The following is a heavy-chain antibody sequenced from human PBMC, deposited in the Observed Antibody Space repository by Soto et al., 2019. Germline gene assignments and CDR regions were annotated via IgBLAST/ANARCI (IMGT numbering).Heavy chain of an antibody. CDR1: GYSFTGYY. J-gene: IGHJ4*02. Sequence: ASVKVSCVACGYSFTGYYMHWVRQAPGQGPEWMGWINPNSGGTNYAQKFQGRVTMTRDTSISTAYMELSRLRSDDTAVYYCARPYYYDSSGYLAPFDYWGQGTLVTVS. D-gene: IGHD3-22*01. V-gene: IGHV1-2*02. CDR2: INPNSGGT. CDR3: ARPYYYDSSGYLAPFDY.